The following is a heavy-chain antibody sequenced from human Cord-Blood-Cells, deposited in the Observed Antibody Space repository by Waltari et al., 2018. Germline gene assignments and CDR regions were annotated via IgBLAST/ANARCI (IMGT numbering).Heavy chain of an antibody. V-gene: IGHV3-21*01. J-gene: IGHJ4*02. CDR3: ARVGGMGYSYGYGGIDY. CDR2: ISISSSYI. D-gene: IGHD5-18*01. Sequence: EVQLVGSGGGLVKHGGSLRLSCSASGLTFSSYSMNWVRQGPGKGLDCVSSISISSSYIYYADSVKGRLTISRDNAKNSLFLQMNSLRAEDTAVYYCARVGGMGYSYGYGGIDYWGQGTLVTVSS. CDR1: GLTFSSYS.